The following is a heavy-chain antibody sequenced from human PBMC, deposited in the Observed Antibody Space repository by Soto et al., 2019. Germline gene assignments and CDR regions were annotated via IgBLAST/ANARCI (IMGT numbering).Heavy chain of an antibody. D-gene: IGHD3-10*01. V-gene: IGHV4-61*01. CDR2: ISDIAYT. Sequence: SETLSLTCTVSGVSVRGSVSRYYCSWFRLPPGKGLEWIGYISDIAYTSYNPSLKGRVSISVDTSKNQFSLTLTSVTAADTAVYYCARQGFGVLHGLVDVWGQGTTVTVSS. CDR1: GVSVRGSVSRYY. CDR3: ARQGFGVLHGLVDV. J-gene: IGHJ6*02.